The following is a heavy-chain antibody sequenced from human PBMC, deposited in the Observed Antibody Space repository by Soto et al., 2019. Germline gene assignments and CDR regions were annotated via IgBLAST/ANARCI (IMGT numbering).Heavy chain of an antibody. Sequence: EVQLVESGGGLVQPGRSLRLSCAASGITFDDFDMQWVRQAPGKGLEWVSGINWDGDFLDYADSVKGRLTISRDKAKNSLYLKMSSLRREDTALYFCALVSSSSFYRLNYGGQGTLVTVSS. CDR2: INWDGDFL. J-gene: IGHJ4*02. CDR1: GITFDDFD. D-gene: IGHD6-6*01. V-gene: IGHV3-9*01. CDR3: ALVSSSSFYRLNY.